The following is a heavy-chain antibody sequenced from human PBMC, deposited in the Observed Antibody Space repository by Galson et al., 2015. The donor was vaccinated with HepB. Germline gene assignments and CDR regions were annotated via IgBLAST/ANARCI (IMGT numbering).Heavy chain of an antibody. CDR3: ARDLSSGALAFDI. CDR2: IYYSGST. V-gene: IGHV4-59*01. CDR1: GGSISSYY. J-gene: IGHJ3*02. Sequence: ETLSLTCTVSGGSISSYYWSWIRQPPGKGLEWIGYIYYSGSTNYNPSLKSRVTISVDTSKNQFSLKLSSVTAADTAVYYCARDLSSGALAFDIWGQGTMVTVSS. D-gene: IGHD7-27*01.